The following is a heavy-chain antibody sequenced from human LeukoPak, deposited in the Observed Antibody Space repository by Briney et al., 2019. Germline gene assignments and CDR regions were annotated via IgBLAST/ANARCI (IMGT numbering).Heavy chain of an antibody. D-gene: IGHD2-2*01. CDR3: ARLILPAANAVDS. CDR2: ISTTGDRT. Sequence: PGGSLRLSCAASGFTFSDSYMSWLRQAPGKGLEWVSYISTTGDRTYYADSVKGQFTISRDNAKNSLYLQMNSLRGEDTAVYYCARLILPAANAVDSWGQGTLVTVSS. V-gene: IGHV3-11*01. J-gene: IGHJ4*02. CDR1: GFTFSDSY.